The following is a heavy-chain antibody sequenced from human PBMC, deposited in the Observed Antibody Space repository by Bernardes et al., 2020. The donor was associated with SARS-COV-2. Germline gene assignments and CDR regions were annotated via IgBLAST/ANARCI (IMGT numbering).Heavy chain of an antibody. Sequence: ASVKVSCRASGYTFTAYYMHWVRQAPGPGLEWLGWITPKTGGTTYAQKFQGWVTLTRDTSMSTAYMEVSRLRSDDTAVYYCARETGDRGERYFDYWGQGTLVTVSS. V-gene: IGHV1-2*04. CDR1: GYTFTAYY. J-gene: IGHJ4*02. CDR3: ARETGDRGERYFDY. CDR2: ITPKTGGT. D-gene: IGHD7-27*01.